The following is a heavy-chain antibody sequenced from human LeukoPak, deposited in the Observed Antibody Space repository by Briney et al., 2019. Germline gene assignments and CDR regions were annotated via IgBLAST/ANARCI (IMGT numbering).Heavy chain of an antibody. CDR3: ARVVSSGYHFDY. Sequence: ASVKVSCKASGGTFSSYAISWVRQAPGQGLEWMGGIIPIFGTANYAQKFQGRVTITADESTSTAYMELSSLRSEDTAVYYCARVVSSGYHFDYWGQGTLVTVSS. J-gene: IGHJ4*02. CDR1: GGTFSSYA. CDR2: IIPIFGTA. D-gene: IGHD3-22*01. V-gene: IGHV1-69*13.